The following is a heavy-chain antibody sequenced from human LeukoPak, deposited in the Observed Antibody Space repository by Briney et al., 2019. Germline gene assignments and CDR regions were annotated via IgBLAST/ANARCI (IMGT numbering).Heavy chain of an antibody. V-gene: IGHV1-2*02. D-gene: IGHD1-26*01. CDR3: ARPEPGGGSGSYQGTFDY. CDR1: GYTFTGYY. Sequence: ASVKVSCKASGYTFTGYYMRWVRQAPGQGLEWMGWINPNSGGTNYAQKFQGRVTMTRDTSISTAYMELSRLRSDDTAVYYCARPEPGGGSGSYQGTFDYWGQGTLVTVSS. CDR2: INPNSGGT. J-gene: IGHJ4*02.